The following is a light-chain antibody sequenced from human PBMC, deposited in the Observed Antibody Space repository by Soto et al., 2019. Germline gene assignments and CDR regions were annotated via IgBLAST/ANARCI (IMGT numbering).Light chain of an antibody. CDR2: TAS. V-gene: IGKV1-9*01. J-gene: IGKJ5*01. CDR1: QGIGSY. CDR3: QQFNDYPIT. Sequence: DIQLTQSPSFLSASVGYRVTISCRASQGIGSYLAWYQQKPGKAPKIMIYTASTLQSGVPSRFSGSGYGAEFNLTIISLQTEDFATYYCQQFNDYPITFGQGTRLEIK.